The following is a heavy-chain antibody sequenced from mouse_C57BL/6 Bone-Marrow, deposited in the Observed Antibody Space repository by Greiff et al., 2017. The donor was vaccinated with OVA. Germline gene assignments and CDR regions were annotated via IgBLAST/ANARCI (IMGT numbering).Heavy chain of an antibody. J-gene: IGHJ2*01. D-gene: IGHD2-4*01. CDR3: ARESIYYDYVVDY. CDR2: IYPGSGST. Sequence: VQLKQPGAELVKPGASVKMSCKASGYTFTSYWITWVKQRPGQGLEWIGDIYPGSGSTNYNEKFKSKATLTVDTSSSTAYMQLSSLTSEDSAVYYCARESIYYDYVVDYWGQGTTLTVSS. V-gene: IGHV1-55*01. CDR1: GYTFTSYW.